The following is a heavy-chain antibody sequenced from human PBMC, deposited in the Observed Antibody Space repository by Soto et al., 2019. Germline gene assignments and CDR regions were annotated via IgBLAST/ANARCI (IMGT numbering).Heavy chain of an antibody. Sequence: QVQLQQSGPRLVKPSETLSLTCTVSSGPDRSHNWGWIRQPPGRGLGWIGYVYYTGDTAYNPSLRGPVTISTDTSTNDISLTLNSVTAADTAVYYCVRQGIDYLHGLVDVWGHGTTVSVSS. J-gene: IGHJ6*02. CDR2: VYYTGDT. CDR3: VRQGIDYLHGLVDV. V-gene: IGHV4-59*08. D-gene: IGHD4-17*01. CDR1: SGPDRSHN.